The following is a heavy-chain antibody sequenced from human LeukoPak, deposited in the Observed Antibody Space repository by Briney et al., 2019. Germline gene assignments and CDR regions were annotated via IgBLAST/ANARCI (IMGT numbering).Heavy chain of an antibody. V-gene: IGHV3-7*04. D-gene: IGHD6-6*01. J-gene: IGHJ4*02. CDR3: ARDVRPDY. CDR2: IQQDGTEK. CDR1: GLTFSSDW. Sequence: GGSLRLSCAASGLTFSSDWMSWVRQARGGWLEWVANIQQDGTEKYYMDSVKGRFSISRDNAKNSLYLQMNALRAEDTAVYYCARDVRPDYWGQGTLVTVST.